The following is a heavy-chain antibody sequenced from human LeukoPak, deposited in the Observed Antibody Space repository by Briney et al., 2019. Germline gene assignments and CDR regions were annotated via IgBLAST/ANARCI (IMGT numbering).Heavy chain of an antibody. D-gene: IGHD6-25*01. Sequence: GGSLRLSCAASGFTFSTYSMNWVRQAPGKGLEWVTFIQYDGSKKYYADSVKGRFTISRDNSKNTLYLQMNSLRAEDTAVYYCAAARDYWGQGTLVTVSS. CDR3: AAARDY. CDR1: GFTFSTYS. V-gene: IGHV3-30*02. J-gene: IGHJ4*02. CDR2: IQYDGSKK.